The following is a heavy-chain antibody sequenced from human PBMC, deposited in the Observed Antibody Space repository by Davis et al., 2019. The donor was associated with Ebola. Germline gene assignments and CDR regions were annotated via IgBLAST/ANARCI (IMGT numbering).Heavy chain of an antibody. CDR1: GYTFNNYG. Sequence: AASVKVPCKASGYTFNNYGVSWVRQAPGQGLEWMGWISAYNGDTNSAPRLQGRVTMTTDTSTSTAYMELRSLRSDDTAIYYCARLPHAILTDSLRGLGMDVWGKGTTVTVSS. V-gene: IGHV1-18*01. CDR2: ISAYNGDT. J-gene: IGHJ6*04. D-gene: IGHD3-9*01. CDR3: ARLPHAILTDSLRGLGMDV.